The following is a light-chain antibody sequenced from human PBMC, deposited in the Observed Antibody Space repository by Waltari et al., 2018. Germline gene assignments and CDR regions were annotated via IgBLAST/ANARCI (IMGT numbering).Light chain of an antibody. CDR3: QQYNDYSPWT. V-gene: IGKV1-5*03. J-gene: IGKJ1*01. CDR1: QTIYSW. CDR2: KTS. Sequence: DIQMTQSPSTLSASVGDIVTITCRASQTIYSWLAWYQQKPGKAPKLLIYKTSSLESGVPSRFSGSGSGTEFTLTISSLQPDDSATYYCQQYNDYSPWTFGQGTKVEIK.